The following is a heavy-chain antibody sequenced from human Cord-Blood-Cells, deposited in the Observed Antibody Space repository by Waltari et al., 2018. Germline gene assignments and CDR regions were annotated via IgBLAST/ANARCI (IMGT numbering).Heavy chain of an antibody. V-gene: IGHV4-34*01. CDR3: ARERESGTGDDAFDI. D-gene: IGHD7-27*01. J-gene: IGHJ3*02. CDR1: GGSFSGYY. Sequence: QVQLQQWGAGLLKPSETLSLTCAVYGGSFSGYYWSWIRQPPGKGLEWNGEINHSGSTNYNPSLKSRVTISVDTSKNQCSLKLSSVTAADTAVYYCARERESGTGDDAFDIWGQGTMVTVSS. CDR2: INHSGST.